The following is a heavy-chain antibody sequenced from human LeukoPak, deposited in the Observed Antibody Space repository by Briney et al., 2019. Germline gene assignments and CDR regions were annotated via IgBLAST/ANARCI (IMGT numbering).Heavy chain of an antibody. Sequence: PSEILSLTCTVSGGSISSYYWSWIRQPPGKGLEWIGYIYYSGSTNYNPSLKSRVTISVDTSKNQFSLKLSSVTAADTAVYYCARTIAVAGTPYYFDYWGQGTLVTVSS. D-gene: IGHD6-19*01. CDR1: GGSISSYY. V-gene: IGHV4-59*01. CDR3: ARTIAVAGTPYYFDY. CDR2: IYYSGST. J-gene: IGHJ4*02.